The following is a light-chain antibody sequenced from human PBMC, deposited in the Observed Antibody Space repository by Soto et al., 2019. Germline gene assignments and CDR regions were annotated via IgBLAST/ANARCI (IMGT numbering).Light chain of an antibody. CDR2: YDS. J-gene: IGLJ3*02. Sequence: SYELTQPPSVSVAPGKTARITCGGNNIGSTSVHWYQQKPGQAPVLVIYYDSDRPSGIPERFSGSNSGNTATLTISRVEAGDEADFYCQVWDTTSDQQVFGGGTKLTVL. CDR3: QVWDTTSDQQV. V-gene: IGLV3-21*04. CDR1: NIGSTS.